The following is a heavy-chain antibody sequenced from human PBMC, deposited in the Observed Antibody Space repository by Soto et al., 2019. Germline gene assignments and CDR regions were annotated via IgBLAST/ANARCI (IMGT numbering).Heavy chain of an antibody. Sequence: QVQLQESGPGLVKPSQTLSLSCSVSGASISSGGYYWSWIRQHTGKGLEWIGFIYYSGNTHYKPALKNRVSMSVDTSKNQFSLRVSSVTAADTAVYYCARGSGGSCCPFDYWGQGTLVTVSS. D-gene: IGHD2-15*01. J-gene: IGHJ4*02. CDR2: IYYSGNT. CDR3: ARGSGGSCCPFDY. CDR1: GASISSGGYY. V-gene: IGHV4-31*03.